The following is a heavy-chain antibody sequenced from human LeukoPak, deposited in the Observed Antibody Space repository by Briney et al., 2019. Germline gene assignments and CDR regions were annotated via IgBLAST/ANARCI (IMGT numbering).Heavy chain of an antibody. CDR1: GYSFKSYD. CDR3: ARSSDYLNAFDI. D-gene: IGHD3-16*01. V-gene: IGHV1-8*01. CDR2: MNPHSGDT. J-gene: IGHJ3*02. Sequence: ASVKVSCKASGYSFKSYDFSWIRQAPGQGPEWLGWMNPHSGDTGFAVKFQGRVTVTRDTSTDTAYLELSSLESEDTAVYYCARSSDYLNAFDIWGQGTMVIVSS.